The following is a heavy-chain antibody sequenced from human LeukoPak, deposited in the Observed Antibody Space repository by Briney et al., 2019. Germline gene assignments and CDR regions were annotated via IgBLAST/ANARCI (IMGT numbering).Heavy chain of an antibody. J-gene: IGHJ6*02. V-gene: IGHV4-34*01. CDR2: INHSGST. CDR3: ARGGGIAARSRRVYYYYGMDV. D-gene: IGHD6-6*01. Sequence: KPSETLSLTCAVYGGSFSGYYWSWIRQTPGKGLEWIGEINHSGSTNYNPSLKSRVTISVDTPKNQFSLKLSSVTAADTAVYYCARGGGIAARSRRVYYYYGMDVWGQGTTVTVSS. CDR1: GGSFSGYY.